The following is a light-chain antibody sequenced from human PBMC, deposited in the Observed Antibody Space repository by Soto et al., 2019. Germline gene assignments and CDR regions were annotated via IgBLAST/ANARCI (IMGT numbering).Light chain of an antibody. Sequence: EVVLTQSPATLSVSPGAGATLSCRASQSVGSNLAWYQQKPGQTPRVLIYGASTRAIAIPARFSGSGFGTEFTLTISSLQYEDFGVYYCQDYSVWPLVSFGGGTKVEIK. CDR2: GAS. V-gene: IGKV3-15*01. CDR1: QSVGSN. J-gene: IGKJ4*01. CDR3: QDYSVWPLVS.